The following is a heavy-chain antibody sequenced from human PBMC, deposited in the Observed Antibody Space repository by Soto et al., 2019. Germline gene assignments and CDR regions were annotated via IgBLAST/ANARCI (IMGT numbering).Heavy chain of an antibody. V-gene: IGHV1-18*01. CDR1: GGTFSSYA. D-gene: IGHD4-17*01. J-gene: IGHJ4*02. CDR3: ARGNGDYGGFDY. Sequence: AASVKVSCKASGGTFSSYAISWVRQAPGQGLEWMGWISCYNGNTNYAQKFQGRVTMTTDTSTKTAYMELRSLRSDDTAMYYCARGNGDYGGFDYWGQGTLVTVSS. CDR2: ISCYNGNT.